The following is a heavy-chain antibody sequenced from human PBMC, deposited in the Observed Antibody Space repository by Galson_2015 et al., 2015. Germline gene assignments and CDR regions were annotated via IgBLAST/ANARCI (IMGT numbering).Heavy chain of an antibody. CDR3: AGDVDTAMVASIY. D-gene: IGHD5-18*01. CDR1: GGSISSSSYY. J-gene: IGHJ4*02. Sequence: ETLSLTCTVSGGSISSSSYYWGWIRQPPGKGLEWIGSIYYSGSTYYNPSLKSRVTISVDTSKNQFSLKLSSVTAADTAVYYCAGDVDTAMVASIYWGQGTLVTVSS. CDR2: IYYSGST. V-gene: IGHV4-39*01.